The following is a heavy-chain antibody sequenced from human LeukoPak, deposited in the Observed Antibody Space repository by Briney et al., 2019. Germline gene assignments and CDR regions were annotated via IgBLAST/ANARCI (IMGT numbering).Heavy chain of an antibody. V-gene: IGHV3-30*02. D-gene: IGHD3-16*01. CDR3: AKSAGGLGETYFDY. CDR2: IRYDGSNK. Sequence: GGSLRLSCAASGFTFSGYGMHWVRQAPGKGLEWVAFIRYDGSNKYYADSVKGRFTISRGNSRNTLYLQMNSLRAEDTAVYYCAKSAGGLGETYFDYWGQGTLVTVSS. CDR1: GFTFSGYG. J-gene: IGHJ4*02.